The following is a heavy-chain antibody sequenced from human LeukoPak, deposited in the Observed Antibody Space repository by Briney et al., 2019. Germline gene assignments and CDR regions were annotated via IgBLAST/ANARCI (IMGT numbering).Heavy chain of an antibody. CDR1: GGSFSTYY. V-gene: IGHV4-4*07. Sequence: SGTLSLNCTVSGGSFSTYYWSWIRQPAGKGLEWIGHIYTSGTTNYNPSLKSRVTMSIDTSKNQFSLKLSSVTAANTAIYYCARDAKYYYGSRTYFFFEYWGQGTLLTVSS. D-gene: IGHD3-10*01. CDR3: ARDAKYYYGSRTYFFFEY. CDR2: IYTSGTT. J-gene: IGHJ4*02.